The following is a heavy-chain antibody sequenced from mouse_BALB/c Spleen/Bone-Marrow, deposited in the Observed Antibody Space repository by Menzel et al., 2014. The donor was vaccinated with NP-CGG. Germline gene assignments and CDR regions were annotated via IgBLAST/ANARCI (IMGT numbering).Heavy chain of an antibody. D-gene: IGHD2-1*01. CDR2: INPSSGYT. CDR1: GYTFTSYT. Sequence: QVKLMEPGAELARPGASVYMTCKASGYTFTSYTMHWVKQRPGQGLEWIGYINPSSGYTNYNQKFKDKATLTADKSSGSAYMHLRHLTSEASSVYYCAAGYYGNAGWFAYWGQGTLVTVST. J-gene: IGHJ3*01. CDR3: AAGYYGNAGWFAY. V-gene: IGHV1-4*01.